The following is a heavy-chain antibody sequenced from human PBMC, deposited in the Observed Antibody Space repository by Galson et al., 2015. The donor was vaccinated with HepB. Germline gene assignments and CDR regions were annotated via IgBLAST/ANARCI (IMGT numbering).Heavy chain of an antibody. CDR1: GGTFSSYA. D-gene: IGHD4-17*01. CDR3: AREYGDHYYYYYGMDV. Sequence: SVKVSCKASGGTFSSYAISWVRQAPGQGLEWMGRIIPILGIANYAQKFQGRVTITADKSTSTAYMELSSLRSEDTAVYYCAREYGDHYYYYYGMDVWGQGTTVTVSS. J-gene: IGHJ6*02. CDR2: IIPILGIA. V-gene: IGHV1-69*04.